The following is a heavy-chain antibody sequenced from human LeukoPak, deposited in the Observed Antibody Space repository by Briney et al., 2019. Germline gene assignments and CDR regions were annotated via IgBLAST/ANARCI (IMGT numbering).Heavy chain of an antibody. CDR1: GGSISSGGYY. V-gene: IGHV4-31*03. CDR2: IYYSGST. D-gene: IGHD3-22*01. J-gene: IGHJ4*02. Sequence: SQTLSLTCTVSGGSISSGGYYWSWIRQHPGKGLEWIGYIYYSGSTYYNPSLKSRITISVDTSKNQFSLELSSVTAADTAVYYCARGGGQWLFQYYFDYWGQGTLVTVSS. CDR3: ARGGGQWLFQYYFDY.